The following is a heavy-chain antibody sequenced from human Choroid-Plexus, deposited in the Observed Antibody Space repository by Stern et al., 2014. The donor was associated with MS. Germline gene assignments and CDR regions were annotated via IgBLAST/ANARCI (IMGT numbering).Heavy chain of an antibody. CDR1: GYIFTGYY. J-gene: IGHJ6*02. CDR3: ARDQRGITIFGVVTDYYYLGMDV. Sequence: VQLVQSGAEVKKPGASVKVSCKTSGYIFTGYYIHWVRQAPGQGLEWIAWINTNTAVTKYAHKFQGRVTISRDTSISSAYVELSRLTSDDTAVYYCARDQRGITIFGVVTDYYYLGMDVWGQGTTVTVSS. CDR2: INTNTAVT. D-gene: IGHD3-3*01. V-gene: IGHV1-2*02.